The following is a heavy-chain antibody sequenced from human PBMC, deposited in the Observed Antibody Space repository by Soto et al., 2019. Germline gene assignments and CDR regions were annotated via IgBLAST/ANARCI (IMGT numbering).Heavy chain of an antibody. J-gene: IGHJ6*02. CDR1: GGSISSYY. Sequence: SETLSLTCTVSGGSISSYYWSWIRQPPGKGLEWIGYIYYSGSTNYNPSLKSRVTISVDTSKNQFSLKLSSVTAADTAVYYCARDRYGMDVWGQGTTVT. V-gene: IGHV4-59*01. CDR3: ARDRYGMDV. CDR2: IYYSGST.